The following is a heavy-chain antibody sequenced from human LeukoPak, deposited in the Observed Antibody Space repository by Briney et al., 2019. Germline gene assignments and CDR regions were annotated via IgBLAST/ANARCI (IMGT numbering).Heavy chain of an antibody. CDR1: GYSISSGYY. CDR3: AREQRDFDY. CDR2: IYHSGST. V-gene: IGHV4-38-2*02. Sequence: SETLSLTCTVSGYSISSGYYWGRIRQPPGKGLEWIGSIYHSGSTYYNPSLKSRVTISVDTSKNQFSLKLSSVTAADTAVYYCAREQRDFDYWGQGTLVTVSS. J-gene: IGHJ4*02.